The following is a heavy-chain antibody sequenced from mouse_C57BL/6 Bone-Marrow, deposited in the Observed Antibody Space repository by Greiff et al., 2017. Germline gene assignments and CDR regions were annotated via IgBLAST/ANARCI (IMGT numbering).Heavy chain of an antibody. Sequence: QVQLQQSGAELARPGASVKLSCKASGYTFTSYGISWVKQRTGQGLEWIGEIYPRSGNTYYNEKFKGKATLTADKSSSTAYMELRSLTSEDSAVDFCARLGYYGSDYFDYWGQGTTLTVSS. CDR1: GYTFTSYG. J-gene: IGHJ2*01. CDR3: ARLGYYGSDYFDY. CDR2: IYPRSGNT. V-gene: IGHV1-81*01. D-gene: IGHD1-1*01.